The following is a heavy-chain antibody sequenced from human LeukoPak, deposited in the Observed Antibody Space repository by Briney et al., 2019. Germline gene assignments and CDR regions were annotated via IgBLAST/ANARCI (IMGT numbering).Heavy chain of an antibody. J-gene: IGHJ5*02. Sequence: ASVKVSCKVSGYTLTELSMHWVRQAPGKGLEWMGGFDPEDGEAIYAQKFQGRVTMTEDTSTDTAYMELSSLRSEDTAVYYCATVLPTRCSGGSCNWFDPWGQGTLVTVSS. D-gene: IGHD2-15*01. CDR2: FDPEDGEA. V-gene: IGHV1-24*01. CDR3: ATVLPTRCSGGSCNWFDP. CDR1: GYTLTELS.